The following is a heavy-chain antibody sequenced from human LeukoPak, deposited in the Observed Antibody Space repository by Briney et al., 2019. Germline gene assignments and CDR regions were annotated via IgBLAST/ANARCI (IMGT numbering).Heavy chain of an antibody. J-gene: IGHJ3*02. CDR1: AFTLWSYA. D-gene: IGHD3-22*01. V-gene: IGHV3-23*01. Sequence: GGSLRLSCAASAFTLWSYAMMWVRQAPGKGGEWGSTVSASGGSTYYPDSVKGRSTHSRDNSNNTLSLQINSLRPEDTAVYYCANDRSAYYSRGLDIRGQGTIVTVSS. CDR3: ANDRSAYYSRGLDI. CDR2: VSASGGST.